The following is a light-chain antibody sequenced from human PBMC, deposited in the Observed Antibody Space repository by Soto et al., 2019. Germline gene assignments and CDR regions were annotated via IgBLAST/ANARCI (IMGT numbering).Light chain of an antibody. CDR2: CNS. CDR3: PSSDHSLRWGV. CDR1: RSNIGAGYD. V-gene: IGLV1-40*01. J-gene: IGLJ3*02. Sequence: QSVLTQPPSVSGAPGQRVTISCTGSRSNIGAGYDVHWYQQLPGTAPKLLIDCNSNRPSGVPDRFSGSKSGTSASLASTGAPEDDEAGYYCPSSDHSLRWGVFGGGTKLTVL.